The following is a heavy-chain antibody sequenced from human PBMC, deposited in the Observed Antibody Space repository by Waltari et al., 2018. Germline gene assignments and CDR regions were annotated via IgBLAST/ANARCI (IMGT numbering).Heavy chain of an antibody. CDR3: ARTSRHSNWNAF. V-gene: IGHV4-59*08. D-gene: IGHD1-20*01. CDR2: LYYSGST. J-gene: IGHJ4*02. Sequence: QVQLQESGPGLVKPSETLSLTCTVSGGSISSHYWSWIRQPPGKGLELIGYLYYSGSTNYNPSLKSRVTISVDTSKNQFSLKLSSVTAADTAVYYCARTSRHSNWNAFWGQGTLVTVSS. CDR1: GGSISSHY.